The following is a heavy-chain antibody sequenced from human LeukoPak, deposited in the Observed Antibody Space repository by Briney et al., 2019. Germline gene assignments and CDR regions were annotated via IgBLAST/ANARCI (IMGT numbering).Heavy chain of an antibody. CDR2: IYYSGST. D-gene: IGHD3-10*01. J-gene: IGHJ3*02. V-gene: IGHV4-39*01. Sequence: SETLSLTCTVSGGSISSSSYYWGWIRQPPGKGLEWIGSIYYSGSTYYNPSLKSRVTISVDTSKNQFSLKLSSVTAADTAVYYCARRPSYDAFDIWGQGTMVTVSS. CDR3: ARRPSYDAFDI. CDR1: GGSISSSSYY.